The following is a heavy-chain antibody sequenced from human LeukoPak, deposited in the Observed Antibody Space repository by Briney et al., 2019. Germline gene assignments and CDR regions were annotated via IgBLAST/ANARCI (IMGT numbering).Heavy chain of an antibody. V-gene: IGHV3-23*01. CDR3: ARREDY. CDR1: GFTFTSYG. CDR2: ISGSGGIT. J-gene: IGHJ4*02. Sequence: GGSLRLSCAASGFTFTSYGISWVRQAPGKGLEWVSAISGSGGITHYTDSVKGRFTVSRDNAKNSLNLQMNSLRDEDTAVYYCARREDYWGQGTLVTV.